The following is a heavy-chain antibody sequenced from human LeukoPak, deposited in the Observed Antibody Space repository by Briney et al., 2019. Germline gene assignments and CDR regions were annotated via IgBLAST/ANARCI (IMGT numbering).Heavy chain of an antibody. Sequence: ASAKVSCKASGYTFTSYYIHWVRQAPGQGLEWMGVISASAGSTGYAQKFQGRVTMTKDTSTSTVYMELSSLRFEDTAVYYCARGIQIWTQDPPLLGWFDPWGQGTLVTVSS. CDR1: GYTFTSYY. V-gene: IGHV1-46*01. CDR3: ARGIQIWTQDPPLLGWFDP. CDR2: ISASAGST. J-gene: IGHJ5*02. D-gene: IGHD5-18*01.